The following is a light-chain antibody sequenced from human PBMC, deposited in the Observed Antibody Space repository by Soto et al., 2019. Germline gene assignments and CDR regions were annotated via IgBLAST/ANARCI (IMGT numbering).Light chain of an antibody. Sequence: EIVLTQSQGTLSLSPGERATLSCRASQSVSSNLAWYQQKPGQAPRLLIYGASTRATGIPARFSGSGSGTEFTLTISSLQSEDFAVYYCQQYNNWPRTFGQGTKVDI. J-gene: IGKJ1*01. V-gene: IGKV3-15*01. CDR2: GAS. CDR1: QSVSSN. CDR3: QQYNNWPRT.